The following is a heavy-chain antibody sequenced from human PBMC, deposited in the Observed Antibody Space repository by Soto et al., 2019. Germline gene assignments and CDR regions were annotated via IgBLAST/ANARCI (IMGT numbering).Heavy chain of an antibody. V-gene: IGHV3-15*01. J-gene: IGHJ4*02. CDR3: TTDGILRVHVLVIAIHDD. Sequence: PEGSLRLSCAASGFTFSNAWMSWVRQAPGKGLEWVGRIKSKTDGGTTDYAAPVKGRFTISRDDSKNTLYLQMNSLNIEDTAVYYCTTDGILRVHVLVIAIHDDWGQGPSVTAST. CDR2: IKSKTDGGTT. CDR1: GFTFSNAW. D-gene: IGHD2-21*01.